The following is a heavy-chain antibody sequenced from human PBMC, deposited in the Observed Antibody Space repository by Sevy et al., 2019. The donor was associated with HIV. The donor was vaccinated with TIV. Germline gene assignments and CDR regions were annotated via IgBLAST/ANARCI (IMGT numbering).Heavy chain of an antibody. CDR2: INPNSGGT. D-gene: IGHD6-13*01. Sequence: ASVKVSCKASGYTFTGYYMHWVRQAPGQGLEWMGWINPNSGGTNYAQKFQGRVTMTRDTSISTAYMELGRLRSDDTAVYYCARIGYSSSWPNFDYWGQGTLVTVSS. CDR3: ARIGYSSSWPNFDY. J-gene: IGHJ4*02. CDR1: GYTFTGYY. V-gene: IGHV1-2*02.